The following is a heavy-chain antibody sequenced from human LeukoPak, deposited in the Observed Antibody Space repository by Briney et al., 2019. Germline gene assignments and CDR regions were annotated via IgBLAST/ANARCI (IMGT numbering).Heavy chain of an antibody. CDR3: AKGNEWELLRYFDY. CDR2: ISGSGGST. D-gene: IGHD1-26*01. J-gene: IGHJ4*02. V-gene: IGHV3-23*01. Sequence: PGGSLRLSCAASGFTFSSCAMSWVRQAPGKGLEWVSAISGSGGSTYYADSVKGRFTISRDNSKNTLYLQMNSLRAEDTAVYYCAKGNEWELLRYFDYWGQGTLVTVSS. CDR1: GFTFSSCA.